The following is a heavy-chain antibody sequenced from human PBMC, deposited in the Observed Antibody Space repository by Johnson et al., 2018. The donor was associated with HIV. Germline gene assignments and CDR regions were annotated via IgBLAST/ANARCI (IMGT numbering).Heavy chain of an antibody. V-gene: IGHV3-13*01. Sequence: EVQLVESGGGLVQPGGSLRLSCAASGFTFSSYDMHWVRQATGKGLEWVSAIGNAGDTYYPGSVKGRFTISRENAKHSLYLPLNSLRAGDTAVYYCARALRTALGSPWNGGYDAFDIWGQGTMVTVSS. J-gene: IGHJ3*02. CDR3: ARALRTALGSPWNGGYDAFDI. CDR1: GFTFSSYD. CDR2: IGNAGDT. D-gene: IGHD1-1*01.